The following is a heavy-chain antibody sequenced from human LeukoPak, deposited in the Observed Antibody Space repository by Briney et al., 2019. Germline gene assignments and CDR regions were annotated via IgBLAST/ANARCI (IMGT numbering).Heavy chain of an antibody. Sequence: PGGSLRLSCAASGLTFSSYDIHWVRQAPGKGLEWVAFIRYDGSNEYYADSVRGRFTISRDNSKNTLYLHMNSLRAEDTAVYFCAKGSKAVLFTRDHYMDVWGKGTTVTISS. CDR2: IRYDGSNE. D-gene: IGHD6-19*01. V-gene: IGHV3-30*02. J-gene: IGHJ6*03. CDR3: AKGSKAVLFTRDHYMDV. CDR1: GLTFSSYD.